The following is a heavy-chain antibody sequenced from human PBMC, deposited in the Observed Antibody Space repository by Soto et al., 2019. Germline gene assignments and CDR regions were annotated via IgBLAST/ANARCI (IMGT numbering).Heavy chain of an antibody. CDR2: ISSSSSYI. CDR1: VFTFRSYS. Sequence: WRSLRLSCSASVFTFRSYSMNWFRQAPGKGLEWVSSISSSSSYIYYADSVKGRFTISRDNAKNSLYLQMNSLRAEDTAVYYCARERENTIIAGGWFGPWGQGTLVTVYS. CDR3: ARERENTIIAGGWFGP. V-gene: IGHV3-21*01. J-gene: IGHJ5*02. D-gene: IGHD3-22*01.